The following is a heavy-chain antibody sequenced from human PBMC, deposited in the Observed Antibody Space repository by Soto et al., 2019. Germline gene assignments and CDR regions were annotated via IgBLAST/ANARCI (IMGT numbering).Heavy chain of an antibody. Sequence: EVQLVESGGGLVQPGGSLRLSCAASGFTFSSYWMHWVRQAPGKGLVWVSRINSDGSSTSYADSVKGRFTISRDNAKKTLYLQMNSLRAEDTAVYYCARDQVQPGAADYWGQGTLVTVSS. J-gene: IGHJ4*02. V-gene: IGHV3-74*01. CDR1: GFTFSSYW. CDR3: ARDQVQPGAADY. CDR2: INSDGSST. D-gene: IGHD7-27*01.